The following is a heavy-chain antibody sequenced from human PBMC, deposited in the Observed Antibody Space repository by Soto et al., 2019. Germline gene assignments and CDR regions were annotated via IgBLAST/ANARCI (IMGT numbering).Heavy chain of an antibody. CDR3: ARXXXEENPKLESWYAFDF. Sequence: VQLQESGPGLVKPSQTLSLTCTVSGGSIRSGGYFWSWVRQQPGKGLEWIGHIYYRGGTSYNPSLESRVAMSVDTSKNEFTLKVNSVTAADTAIYYCARXXXEENPKLESWYAFDFWGRGTLVTVSS. D-gene: IGHD6-13*01. CDR1: GGSIRSGGYF. V-gene: IGHV4-31*03. J-gene: IGHJ4*02. CDR2: IYYRGGT.